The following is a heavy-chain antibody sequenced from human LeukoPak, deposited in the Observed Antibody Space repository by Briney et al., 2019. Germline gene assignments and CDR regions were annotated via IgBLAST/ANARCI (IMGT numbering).Heavy chain of an antibody. D-gene: IGHD6-13*01. CDR2: SRYKADSYTA. CDR3: ATSSWYRLAY. J-gene: IGHJ4*02. CDR1: GFSFSDAF. V-gene: IGHV3-72*01. Sequence: GGSLRLSCAASGFSFSDAFMSWVRQAPGKGLEWVGRSRYKADSYTAQYAASVRGRFTISRDESKNSLYLQISSLETEDAAVYYCATSSWYRLAYWGQGGLVTVSS.